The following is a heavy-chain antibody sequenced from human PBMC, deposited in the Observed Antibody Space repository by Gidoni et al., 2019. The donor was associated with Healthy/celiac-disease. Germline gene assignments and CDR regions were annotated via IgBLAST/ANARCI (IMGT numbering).Heavy chain of an antibody. CDR3: ARDQWLVDWYFDL. CDR1: GYTFTGYY. D-gene: IGHD6-19*01. CDR2: LNPNSGGT. Sequence: QVQLVQSGPEVKKPGASVKVSSKASGYTFTGYYMHWVRQAPGQGLEWMGWLNPNSGGTNYEQKFQGRVTMTRDTSISTAYMELSRLRSDDTAVYYCARDQWLVDWYFDLWGRGTLVTVSS. J-gene: IGHJ2*01. V-gene: IGHV1-2*02.